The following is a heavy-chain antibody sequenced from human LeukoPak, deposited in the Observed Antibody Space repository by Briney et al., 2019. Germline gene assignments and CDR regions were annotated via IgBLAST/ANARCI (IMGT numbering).Heavy chain of an antibody. J-gene: IGHJ4*02. CDR3: ARDPATSYYLDS. V-gene: IGHV1-2*02. CDR1: GYTFTAYY. CDR2: IDPKSGGT. Sequence: ASVKVSRKASGYTFTAYYLHWVRQAPGQGLEWMGWIDPKSGGTKIAQKFQGRVTMTRDTSMSTVYMELYSLTSDDTAVYSCARDPATSYYLDSWGQGILVTASS.